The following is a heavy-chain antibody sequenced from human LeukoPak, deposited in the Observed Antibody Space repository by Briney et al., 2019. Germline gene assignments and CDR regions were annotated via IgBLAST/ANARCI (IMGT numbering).Heavy chain of an antibody. J-gene: IGHJ5*02. D-gene: IGHD3-3*01. CDR2: IFYSGKT. CDR1: GASINSHY. Sequence: PSETLSLTCTVSGASINSHYWSWLRQSPEKGLEWIGYIFYSGKTDYDPSFKSRVTISVDRSQRQFSLKLRSVTSADTAVYFCARSTRFPGSFDPWGQGILVAVSS. V-gene: IGHV4-59*11. CDR3: ARSTRFPGSFDP.